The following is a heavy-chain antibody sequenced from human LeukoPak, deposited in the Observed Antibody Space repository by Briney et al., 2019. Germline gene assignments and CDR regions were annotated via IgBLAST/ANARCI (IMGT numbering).Heavy chain of an antibody. D-gene: IGHD3-10*01. CDR2: IYNSGST. Sequence: SETLSLTCTVSGGSITTFYWGWIRQPPGKGLEWIGYIYNSGSTNYNPSLKSRVTISVDTSNNQVSLKVSSVTAADTAVYYCARSTRSWFDPWGQGTLVTVSS. J-gene: IGHJ5*02. CDR3: ARSTRSWFDP. V-gene: IGHV4-59*01. CDR1: GGSITTFY.